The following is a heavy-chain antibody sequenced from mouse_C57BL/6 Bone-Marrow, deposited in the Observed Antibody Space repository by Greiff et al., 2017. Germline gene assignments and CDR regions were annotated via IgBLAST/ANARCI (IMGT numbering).Heavy chain of an antibody. CDR1: GFTFSSYA. CDR2: ISDGGSYT. CDR3: AREYDYDVDWFAY. D-gene: IGHD2-4*01. Sequence: EVQGVESGGGLVKPGGSLKLSCAASGFTFSSYAMSWVRQTPEKRLEWVATISDGGSYTYYPDNVKGRFTISRDNAKNNLYLQMSHLKSEDTAMYYCAREYDYDVDWFAYWGQGTLVTVSA. V-gene: IGHV5-4*01. J-gene: IGHJ3*01.